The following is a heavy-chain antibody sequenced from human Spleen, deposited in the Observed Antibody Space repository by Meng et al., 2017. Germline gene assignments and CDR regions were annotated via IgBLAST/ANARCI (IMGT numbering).Heavy chain of an antibody. Sequence: GESLKISCAASGFTFSSYDMHWVRQATGKGLEWVSAIGTAGDTYYPGSVKGRFTISRDNAKNTRYLQMNSLRAEDTAVYYCARGEGYSFGYWGQGTLDTVSS. CDR2: IGTAGDT. J-gene: IGHJ4*02. CDR3: ARGEGYSFGY. V-gene: IGHV3-13*01. CDR1: GFTFSSYD. D-gene: IGHD2-15*01.